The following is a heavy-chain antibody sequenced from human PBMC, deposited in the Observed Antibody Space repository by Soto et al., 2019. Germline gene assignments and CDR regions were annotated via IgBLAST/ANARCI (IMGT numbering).Heavy chain of an antibody. CDR2: INHSGST. J-gene: IGHJ4*01. CDR3: ASAPQIVAMGRPFDY. Sequence: PSETLSLTCAVYGGSFSGYSWNWIRQPPGKGLEWIGEINHSGSTNYNPSLKSRVTISLDTSKNQFSLRLTSLTAADTAVYFCASAPQIVAMGRPFDYWGHGILVTVSS. D-gene: IGHD5-12*01. CDR1: GGSFSGYS. V-gene: IGHV4-34*01.